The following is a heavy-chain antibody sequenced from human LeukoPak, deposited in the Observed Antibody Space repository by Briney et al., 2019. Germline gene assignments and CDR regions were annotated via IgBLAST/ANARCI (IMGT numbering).Heavy chain of an antibody. D-gene: IGHD3-10*01. CDR3: VYYYGSGSVEY. Sequence: SETLSLTCTVSGGSITSSNYYWGWIRQPPGKGLEWIGSFYYSGSTNYNPSLKSRVTISVDTSKNQFSLKLSSVAAADTAVYYCVYYYGSGSVEYWGQGTLVTVSS. CDR1: GGSITSSNYY. V-gene: IGHV4-39*01. J-gene: IGHJ4*02. CDR2: FYYSGST.